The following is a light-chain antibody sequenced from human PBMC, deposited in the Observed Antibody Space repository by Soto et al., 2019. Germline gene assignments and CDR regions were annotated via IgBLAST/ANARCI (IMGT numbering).Light chain of an antibody. V-gene: IGKV2-30*02. CDR3: MQGSHWPPIT. CDR2: KVS. Sequence: DVVVTQSPLYLPVILVQAASISCVSSQSLVHRDGNTYFICFRQRPAQPPRLLIYKVSNREAGVPDRFSGSGSGTDFTLKISRVEAEDVGLYYCMQGSHWPPITFGQGTRLEIK. J-gene: IGKJ5*01. CDR1: QSLVHRDGNTY.